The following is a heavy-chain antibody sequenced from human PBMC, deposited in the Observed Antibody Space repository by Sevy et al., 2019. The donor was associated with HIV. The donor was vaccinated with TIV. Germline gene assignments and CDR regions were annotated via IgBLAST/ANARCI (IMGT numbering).Heavy chain of an antibody. CDR2: IKSKTDGGTT. J-gene: IGHJ4*02. CDR3: TTDLQGWLQSYY. V-gene: IGHV3-15*01. D-gene: IGHD5-12*01. Sequence: GGSLRLSCAASGFTFSNAWMSWVRQAPGKGLEWVGRIKSKTDGGTTDYAAPVKGRFTISRDSKNTLYLQMNSLKTEDTAVYYCTTDLQGWLQSYYWGQGTLVTVSS. CDR1: GFTFSNAW.